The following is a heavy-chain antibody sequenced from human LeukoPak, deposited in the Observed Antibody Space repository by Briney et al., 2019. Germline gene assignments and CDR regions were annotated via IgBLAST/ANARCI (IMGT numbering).Heavy chain of an antibody. J-gene: IGHJ5*02. CDR1: GFTFSSSYG. Sequence: GGSLRLSCAASGFTFSSSYGMHWVRQAPGKGLEWVAFIRYDGSNKYYADSVKGRFTISRDNSKNTLYLQMNSLRAEDTAVYYCAKDSTASPFDPWGQGTLVTVSS. V-gene: IGHV3-30*02. CDR3: AKDSTASPFDP. CDR2: IRYDGSNK.